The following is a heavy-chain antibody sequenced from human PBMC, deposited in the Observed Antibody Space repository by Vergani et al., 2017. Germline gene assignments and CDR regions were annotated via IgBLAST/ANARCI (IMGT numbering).Heavy chain of an antibody. CDR3: AGGVRVLCNRFDP. Sequence: QVQLVESGGGVVQPGRSLRLSCAASGFTFNQYGMHWVRQAPGKGLEWVAVTWYDGNNKQYADSVKGRFNISRDNSKSTMYLQMNSLRDEDRGVYYCAGGVRVLCNRFDPWGQGTLVTVSA. J-gene: IGHJ5*02. CDR1: GFTFNQYG. CDR2: TWYDGNNK. V-gene: IGHV3-33*01. D-gene: IGHD1-14*01.